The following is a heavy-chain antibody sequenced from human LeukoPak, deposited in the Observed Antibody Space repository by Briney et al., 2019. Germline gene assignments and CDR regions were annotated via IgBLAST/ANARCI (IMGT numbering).Heavy chain of an antibody. D-gene: IGHD3-10*01. CDR1: GGTFSSYA. CDR3: ARDYYGSGSDYYYGMDV. V-gene: IGHV1-69*06. J-gene: IGHJ6*04. CDR2: IIPIFGTA. Sequence: GASVKVSCKASGGTFSSYAISWVRQAPGQGLEWMGGIIPIFGTANYAQEFQGRVTITADKSTSTAYMELSSLRSEDTAVYYCARDYYGSGSDYYYGMDVWGKGTTVTVSS.